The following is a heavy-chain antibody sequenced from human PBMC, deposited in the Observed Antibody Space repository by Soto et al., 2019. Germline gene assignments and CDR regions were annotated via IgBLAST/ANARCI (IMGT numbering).Heavy chain of an antibody. CDR1: NFSISSGYY. CDR3: ARTHSGSYYSVFNY. Sequence: ATLSLTCVFSNFSISSGYYWGWIRQSPGKGLEWIASIYRSGTTSYNPSLKSRVTISVDPSKNQFSLMLTAVTAADTAVYYCARTHSGSYYSVFNYWGRGSLVTVSS. V-gene: IGHV4-38-2*01. J-gene: IGHJ4*02. CDR2: IYRSGTT. D-gene: IGHD1-26*01.